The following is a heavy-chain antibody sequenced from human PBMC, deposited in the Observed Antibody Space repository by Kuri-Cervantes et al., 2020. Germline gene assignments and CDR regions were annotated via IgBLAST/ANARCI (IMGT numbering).Heavy chain of an antibody. V-gene: IGHV3-9*01. Sequence: SLKISCAASGFTFDDYAMHWVRQAPGKGLEWVSGISWNSGSIGNADYVKGRFTISRDNSKNTLYLQMNRLRAEDTAVYYCAKATNYGDQHFDYWGQGTLVTVSS. CDR3: AKATNYGDQHFDY. D-gene: IGHD4-17*01. CDR2: ISWNSGSI. J-gene: IGHJ4*02. CDR1: GFTFDDYA.